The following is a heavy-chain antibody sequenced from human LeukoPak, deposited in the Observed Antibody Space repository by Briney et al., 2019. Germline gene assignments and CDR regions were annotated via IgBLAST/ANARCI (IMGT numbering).Heavy chain of an antibody. CDR1: GFTFSSYW. CDR2: IKQDGSEK. CDR3: TRERGLRGSGHDY. J-gene: IGHJ4*02. Sequence: GGSLRLSCAASGFTFSSYWMSWVRQAPGKGLEWVANIKQDGSEKYYVDSVKGRFTISRDNAKNSLYLQMNSLRAEDTAVYYCTRERGLRGSGHDYWGQGTLVTVSS. V-gene: IGHV3-7*01. D-gene: IGHD2-15*01.